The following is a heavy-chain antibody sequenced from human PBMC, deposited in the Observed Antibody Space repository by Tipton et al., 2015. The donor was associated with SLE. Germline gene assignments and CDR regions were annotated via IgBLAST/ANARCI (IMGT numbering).Heavy chain of an antibody. CDR3: ARAGTTKGASDWYFDL. CDR2: IYSGGSST. J-gene: IGHJ2*01. CDR1: GFTFSSYA. V-gene: IGHV3-23*03. Sequence: SLRLSCAASGFTFSSYAMSWVRQAPGKGLEWVSVIYSGGSSTYYADSVKGRFTISRDNSKNTLYLQMNSLRAEDTAVYYCARAGTTKGASDWYFDLWGRGTLVTVSS. D-gene: IGHD1-14*01.